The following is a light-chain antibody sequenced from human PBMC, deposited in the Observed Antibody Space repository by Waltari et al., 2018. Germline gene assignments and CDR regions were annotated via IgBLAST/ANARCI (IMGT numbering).Light chain of an antibody. V-gene: IGLV2-14*01. Sequence: QSALTQPASVSGSPGQSITIPCTGTSSDVGCYNYVSWYQPHPAKAPKLSSYDVFERPSGVANHFSDSKSCNTASRTISGLLAEDEADYYCNSDTGSSSWVFGGGTKLTVL. J-gene: IGLJ3*02. CDR2: DVF. CDR1: SSDVGCYNY. CDR3: NSDTGSSSWV.